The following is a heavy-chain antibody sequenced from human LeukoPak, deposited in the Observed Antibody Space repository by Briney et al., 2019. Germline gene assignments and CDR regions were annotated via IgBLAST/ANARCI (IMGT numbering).Heavy chain of an antibody. Sequence: SETLSLTCTVSGGSTSGYYWSWIRQPPGKGLEWIGYIYYSGSTNYNPSLKSRVTISVDTSKNQFPLKLSSVSAADTAVYYCARANYDILTGYYGGTFDYWGQGTLVTVSS. CDR2: IYYSGST. CDR1: GGSTSGYY. V-gene: IGHV4-59*08. J-gene: IGHJ4*02. CDR3: ARANYDILTGYYGGTFDY. D-gene: IGHD3-9*01.